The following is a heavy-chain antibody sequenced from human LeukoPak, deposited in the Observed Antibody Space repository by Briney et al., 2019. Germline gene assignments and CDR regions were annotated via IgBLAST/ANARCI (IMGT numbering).Heavy chain of an antibody. Sequence: SETLSLTCAVYGGSFSGYYWSWIRQPPGKGLEWIGEINHSGSTNYNPSLKSRVTISVDTSKNQFSLKLSSVTAADTAVYYCARAVVTPGNLDYWGQGTLVTVSS. D-gene: IGHD4-23*01. J-gene: IGHJ4*02. V-gene: IGHV4-34*01. CDR1: GGSFSGYY. CDR2: INHSGST. CDR3: ARAVVTPGNLDY.